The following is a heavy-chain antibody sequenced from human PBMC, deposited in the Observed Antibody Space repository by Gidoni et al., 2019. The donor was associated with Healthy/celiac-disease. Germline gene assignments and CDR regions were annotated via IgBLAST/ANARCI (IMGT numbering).Heavy chain of an antibody. CDR3: AKDPSGGPIVVVPAAFDY. D-gene: IGHD2-2*01. V-gene: IGHV3-23*01. CDR1: GFTFSSYA. J-gene: IGHJ4*02. CDR2: ISGSGGST. Sequence: EVQLLESGGGLVQPGGSLRLSCAASGFTFSSYAMRWVRQAPGKGLEWVSAISGSGGSTYYADSVKGRFTISRDNSKNTLYLQMNSLRAEDTAVYYCAKDPSGGPIVVVPAAFDYWGQGTLVTVSS.